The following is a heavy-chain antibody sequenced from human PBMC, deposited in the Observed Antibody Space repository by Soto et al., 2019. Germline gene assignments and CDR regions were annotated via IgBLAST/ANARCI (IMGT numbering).Heavy chain of an antibody. CDR3: ARDCRSGGSGCPRDYYYYYGMDV. Sequence: EVQLLESGGGLVQPGGSLRLSCAASGFTFSSYAMSWVRQAPGKGLDWVSVIYSGGSTYYADSVKGRFTISRDNSKNTLYLQMNSLRAEDTAVYYCARDCRSGGSGCPRDYYYYYGMDVWGQGTTVTVSS. V-gene: IGHV3-23*03. J-gene: IGHJ6*02. D-gene: IGHD6-19*01. CDR2: IYSGGST. CDR1: GFTFSSYA.